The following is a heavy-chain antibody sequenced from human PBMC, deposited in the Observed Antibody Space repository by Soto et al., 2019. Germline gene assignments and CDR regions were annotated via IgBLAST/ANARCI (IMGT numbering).Heavy chain of an antibody. CDR1: GFTFSSYA. Sequence: GGSLRLSCAASGFTFSSYAMHWVSQAPGKGLEWVAVISYDGSNKYYADSVKGRFTISRDNSKNTLYLQMNSLRAEDTAVYYCARPAGGNSANWYYYYGMDVWGQGTTVTVSS. CDR2: ISYDGSNK. CDR3: ARPAGGNSANWYYYYGMDV. V-gene: IGHV3-30-3*01. D-gene: IGHD2-21*02. J-gene: IGHJ6*02.